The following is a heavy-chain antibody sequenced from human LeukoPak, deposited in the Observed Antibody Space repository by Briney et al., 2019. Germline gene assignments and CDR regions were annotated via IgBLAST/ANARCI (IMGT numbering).Heavy chain of an antibody. D-gene: IGHD4-17*01. J-gene: IGHJ4*02. Sequence: GGSLRLSCAASGFTFSSYAMHWVRQAPGKGLEWVAVISYDGSNKYYADSVKGRFTISRDNSKNTLYLQMNSLRAEDTAVYYCARATTVTTNFDYWGQGTLVTVSS. CDR3: ARATTVTTNFDY. V-gene: IGHV3-30-3*01. CDR1: GFTFSSYA. CDR2: ISYDGSNK.